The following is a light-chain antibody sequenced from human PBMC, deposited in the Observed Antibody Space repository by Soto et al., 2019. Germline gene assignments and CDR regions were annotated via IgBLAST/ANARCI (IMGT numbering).Light chain of an antibody. CDR1: QSVSSY. CDR2: DAS. V-gene: IGKV3-11*01. J-gene: IGKJ1*01. Sequence: EIVLTQSPATLSLSPGERATLSFRASQSVSSYLDWYQQKPGQAPRLLIYDASNRATGIPARFSGSGSGTDFTLTISSLEPEDFAVYYCQQRSNWPRTFGQGTKVDI. CDR3: QQRSNWPRT.